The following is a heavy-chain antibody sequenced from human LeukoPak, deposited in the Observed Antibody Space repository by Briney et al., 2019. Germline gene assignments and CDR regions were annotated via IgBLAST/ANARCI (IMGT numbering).Heavy chain of an antibody. CDR3: ARDQYSNYVDY. Sequence: PSETLSLTCTVSGGSISSSSYYWGWIRQPPGKGLEWIGSIYYSGSTYYNPSLKSRVTISVDTSKNQFSLKLSSVTAADTAVYYCARDQYSNYVDYWGQGTLVTVSS. J-gene: IGHJ4*02. CDR1: GGSISSSSYY. V-gene: IGHV4-39*02. D-gene: IGHD4-11*01. CDR2: IYYSGST.